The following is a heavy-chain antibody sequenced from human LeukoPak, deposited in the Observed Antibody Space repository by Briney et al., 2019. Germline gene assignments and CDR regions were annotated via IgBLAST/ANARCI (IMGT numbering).Heavy chain of an antibody. V-gene: IGHV1-8*03. CDR3: ARVMRVVVAATRRGYWFDP. J-gene: IGHJ5*02. CDR1: GYTFTSYD. Sequence: GASVKVSCKASGYTFTSYDINWVRQATGQGLEWMGWMNPNSGNTGYAQKFQGRVTITRNTSISTAYMELSSLRSEDTAVYYCARVMRVVVAATRRGYWFDPWGREPWSPSPQ. CDR2: MNPNSGNT. D-gene: IGHD2-15*01.